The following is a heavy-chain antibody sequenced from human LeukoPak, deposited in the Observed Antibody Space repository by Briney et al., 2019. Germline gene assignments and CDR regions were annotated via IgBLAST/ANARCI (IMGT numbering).Heavy chain of an antibody. D-gene: IGHD3-10*01. CDR2: IYYSGST. CDR3: ASSYTVRGVIWEDY. J-gene: IGHJ4*02. V-gene: IGHV4-59*08. CDR1: GGSINIYY. Sequence: PSETLSLTCTVSGGSINIYYWSWIRQPPGKGLEWIGYIYYSGSTNYNPSLKSRVTISVDTSKKQFSLKLSSVTAADTAVYYCASSYTVRGVIWEDYWGQGTLVTVSS.